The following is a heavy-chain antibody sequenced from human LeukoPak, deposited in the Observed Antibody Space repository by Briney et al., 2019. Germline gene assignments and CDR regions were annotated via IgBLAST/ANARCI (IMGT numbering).Heavy chain of an antibody. D-gene: IGHD6-19*01. CDR2: INPNSGGT. J-gene: IGHJ4*02. CDR1: GYTFTGYY. CDR3: ARDGCSGWCSGYDY. V-gene: IGHV1-2*02. Sequence: ASVKVSCKASGYTFTGYYMHWVRQAPGQGLEWMGWINPNSGGTNYAQKFQGRVTMTRDTSISTAYMELSRLRSNDTAVYYCARDGCSGWCSGYDYWGQGTLVTVSS.